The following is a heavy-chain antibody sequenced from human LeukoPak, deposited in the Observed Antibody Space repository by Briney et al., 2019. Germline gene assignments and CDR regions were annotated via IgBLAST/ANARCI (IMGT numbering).Heavy chain of an antibody. D-gene: IGHD2-2*01. Sequence: GSLRLSCAASGLTFSTYAMSWVRQAPGKGLEWVANIKQDGSEKYYVDSVKGRFTISRDNAKNSLYLQMNSLRAEDTAVYYCARHPEYCSSTSCYHFDYWGQGTLVTVSS. CDR3: ARHPEYCSSTSCYHFDY. J-gene: IGHJ4*02. CDR1: GLTFSTYA. CDR2: IKQDGSEK. V-gene: IGHV3-7*03.